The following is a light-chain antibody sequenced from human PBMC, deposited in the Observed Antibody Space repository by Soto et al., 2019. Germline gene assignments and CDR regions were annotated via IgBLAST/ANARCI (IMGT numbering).Light chain of an antibody. Sequence: QTVVTQPPSVSGAPGQRVTISCTGIGTPYDVQWYQQSPGTAPKLLIYANRDRPSGVSSRFSGSKSGNTASLTISGLQAEDEADYFCGSYTGSIYVFGNGTKLTVL. V-gene: IGLV1-40*01. J-gene: IGLJ1*01. CDR3: GSYTGSIYV. CDR1: GTPYD. CDR2: ANR.